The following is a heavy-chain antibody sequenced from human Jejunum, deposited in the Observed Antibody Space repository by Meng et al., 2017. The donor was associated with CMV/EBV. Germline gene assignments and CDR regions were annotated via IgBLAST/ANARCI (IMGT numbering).Heavy chain of an antibody. CDR2: VSHDGRNK. CDR1: GFTFSRDT. J-gene: IGHJ3*01. V-gene: IGHV3-30*04. Sequence: ASGFTFSRDTMHWIRQAPGKGLEWVALVSHDGRNKYYADSVKGRFTVSRDNSKNTVDLQMNSLRPGDTAMYYCARERQLELDAFDVWGQGTMVTVSS. CDR3: ARERQLELDAFDV. D-gene: IGHD1-1*01.